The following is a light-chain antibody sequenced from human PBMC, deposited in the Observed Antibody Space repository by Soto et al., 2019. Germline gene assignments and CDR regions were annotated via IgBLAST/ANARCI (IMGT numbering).Light chain of an antibody. CDR2: AAS. V-gene: IGKV1-39*01. Sequence: DIQMTQSPSSLSAFVGDRVTITCRASQSISSFLNWYQQKPGKAPKLLIYAASSLQSGVPSRFSGSGSGTDFTLTISSLQPEDFATYYCQQSDSIPLTFGGGTKVDIK. CDR1: QSISSF. CDR3: QQSDSIPLT. J-gene: IGKJ4*01.